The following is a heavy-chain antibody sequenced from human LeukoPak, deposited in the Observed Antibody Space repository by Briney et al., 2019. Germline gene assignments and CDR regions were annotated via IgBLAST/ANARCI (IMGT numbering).Heavy chain of an antibody. V-gene: IGHV3-23*01. Sequence: PGGSLRLSCAASGFTFSSYAMSWVRQAPGKGLEWVSSISGGGDTTYYADSVKGRFTISRDNSNNTLYLQMNSLKTEDTAVYYCTRDRRPDAFDIWGQGTMVTVSS. CDR2: ISGGGDTT. J-gene: IGHJ3*02. CDR3: TRDRRPDAFDI. CDR1: GFTFSSYA.